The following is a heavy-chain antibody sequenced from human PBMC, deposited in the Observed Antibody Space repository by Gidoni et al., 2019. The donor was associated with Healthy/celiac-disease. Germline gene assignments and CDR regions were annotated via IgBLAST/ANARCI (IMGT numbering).Heavy chain of an antibody. CDR2: INAGNGNT. CDR1: GYTFTSYA. Sequence: QVQLVQSGAEVKTPGASVTVSCKASGYTFTSYAMHWVRQAPGQRLEWMGWINAGNGNTKYSQKFQGRVTITRDTSASTAYMELSSLRSEDTAVYYCARVEFQEGARGYFDYWGQGTLVTVSS. J-gene: IGHJ4*02. V-gene: IGHV1-3*01. D-gene: IGHD1-26*01. CDR3: ARVEFQEGARGYFDY.